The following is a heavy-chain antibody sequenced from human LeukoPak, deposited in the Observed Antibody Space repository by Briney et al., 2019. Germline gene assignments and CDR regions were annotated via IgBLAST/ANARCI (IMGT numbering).Heavy chain of an antibody. J-gene: IGHJ4*02. CDR2: ISSSSSYI. V-gene: IGHV3-21*01. D-gene: IGHD6-13*01. Sequence: GGSLRFSCPASGFTFNSYSMNWVRQAPGKGLEWVSSISSSSSYIYYADSVKGRFTISRDNAKSSLYLQMNSLRADDTAVYYCARDPPSITTVSVAAAGTDYWGQGTLVTVSS. CDR3: ARDPPSITTVSVAAAGTDY. CDR1: GFTFNSYS.